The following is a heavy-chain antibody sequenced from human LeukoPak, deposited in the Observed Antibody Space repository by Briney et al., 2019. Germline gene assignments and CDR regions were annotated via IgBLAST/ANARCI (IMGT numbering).Heavy chain of an antibody. D-gene: IGHD2-8*01. CDR1: GGSISSYY. V-gene: IGHV4-59*01. CDR3: AREYCTNGVCYPDY. J-gene: IGHJ4*02. Sequence: SETLSLTCTVSGGSISSYYWSWIRQPPGKGLEWIGYIYYSGSTNYNPSLKSRVTISVDTSKNQFSLKLSSVTAADTAVYYCAREYCTNGVCYPDYWGQGTLVTVSS. CDR2: IYYSGST.